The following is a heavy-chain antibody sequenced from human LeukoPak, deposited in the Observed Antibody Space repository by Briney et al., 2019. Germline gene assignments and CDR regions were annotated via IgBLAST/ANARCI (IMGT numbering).Heavy chain of an antibody. Sequence: ASVKVSCKASGYTFTSYDINWVRQAPGQGLEWMGGIIPIFGAANYAQKFQGRVTITADESTSTAYMELSSLRSEDTAVYYCARDPSYGSGSYFNFDYWGQGTLVTVSS. J-gene: IGHJ4*02. D-gene: IGHD3-10*01. CDR1: GYTFTSYD. CDR2: IIPIFGAA. CDR3: ARDPSYGSGSYFNFDY. V-gene: IGHV1-69*13.